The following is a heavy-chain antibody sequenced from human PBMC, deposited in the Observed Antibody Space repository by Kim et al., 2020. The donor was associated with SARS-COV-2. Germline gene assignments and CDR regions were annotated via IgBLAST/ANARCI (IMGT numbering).Heavy chain of an antibody. V-gene: IGHV3-23*01. CDR1: GFTFSSYA. CDR2: ISGSGGST. J-gene: IGHJ6*02. D-gene: IGHD3-10*01. CDR3: EKVWGSGSYYGMDV. Sequence: GGSLRLSCAASGFTFSSYAMSWVRQAPGKGLEWVSAISGSGGSTYYADSVKGRFTISRDNSKNTLYLQMNSLRAEDTAVYYCEKVWGSGSYYGMDVWGQGTTVTVSS.